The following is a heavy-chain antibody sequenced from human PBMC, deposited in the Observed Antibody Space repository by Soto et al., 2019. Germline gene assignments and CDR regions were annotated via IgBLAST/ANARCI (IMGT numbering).Heavy chain of an antibody. V-gene: IGHV3-49*04. D-gene: IGHD1-20*01. CDR2: IRSKAYGGTT. Sequence: GGSLRLSCTASGFTFGDYAMSWVRQAPGKGLEWVGFIRSKAYGGTTEYAASVKGRFTISRDDSKSIAYLQMNSLKTEDTAVYYCTLAPLYNWNYFNYGMDVWGQGTTVTVS. CDR1: GFTFGDYA. CDR3: TLAPLYNWNYFNYGMDV. J-gene: IGHJ6*02.